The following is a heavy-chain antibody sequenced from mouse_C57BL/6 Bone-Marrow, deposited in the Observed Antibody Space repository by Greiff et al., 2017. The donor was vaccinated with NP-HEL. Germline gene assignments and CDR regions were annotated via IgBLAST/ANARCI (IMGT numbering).Heavy chain of an antibody. Sequence: EVQLVESGGGLVKPGGSLKLSCAASGFTFSSYAMSWVRQTPEKRLEWVATISDGGSYTYYPDNVKGRFTISRDNAKNNLYLQMSHLKSEDTAMYYCARDDGYGYFDVWGTGTTVTVSS. CDR3: ARDDGYGYFDV. CDR1: GFTFSSYA. V-gene: IGHV5-4*01. CDR2: ISDGGSYT. D-gene: IGHD2-3*01. J-gene: IGHJ1*03.